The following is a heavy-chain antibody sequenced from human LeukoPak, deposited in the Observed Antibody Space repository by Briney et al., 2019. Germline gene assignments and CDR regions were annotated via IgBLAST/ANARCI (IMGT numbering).Heavy chain of an antibody. Sequence: SETLPLTCAVYGGSFSGYYWSWIRQPPGKGLEWIGEINHSGSTNYNPSLKSRVTISVDTSKNQFSLKLSSVTAADTAVYYCARHKRRITMIVVVHYFDYWGQGTLVTVSS. CDR3: ARHKRRITMIVVVHYFDY. CDR1: GGSFSGYY. J-gene: IGHJ4*02. CDR2: INHSGST. V-gene: IGHV4-34*01. D-gene: IGHD3-22*01.